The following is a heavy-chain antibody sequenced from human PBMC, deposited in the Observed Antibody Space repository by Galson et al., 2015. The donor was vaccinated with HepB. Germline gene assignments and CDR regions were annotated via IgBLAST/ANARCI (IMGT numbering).Heavy chain of an antibody. V-gene: IGHV1-69*13. CDR1: GGTFSTYA. Sequence: SVKASCKASGGTFSTYAISWVRQAPGQGLEWMGGIIPIFGTANYAQKFQGRVTITADESTSTAYMELSSLRSEDTAVYYCARDRHIVTMDGRGNGMDVGAKGPRSPSP. CDR2: IIPIFGTA. D-gene: IGHD2-8*01. J-gene: IGHJ6*02. CDR3: ARDRHIVTMDGRGNGMDV.